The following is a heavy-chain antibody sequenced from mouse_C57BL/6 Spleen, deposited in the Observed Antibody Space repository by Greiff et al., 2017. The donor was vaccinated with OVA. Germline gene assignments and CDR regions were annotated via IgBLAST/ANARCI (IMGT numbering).Heavy chain of an antibody. V-gene: IGHV1-7*01. CDR2: INPSSGYT. Sequence: QVQLQQSGAELAKPGASVKLSCKASGYTFTSYWMPWVKQRPGQGLEWIGYINPSSGYTKYNQKFKDKARLTADKSSSTAYMQLSSLTYEDSAVYYCAREGYWGQGTTLTVSS. CDR1: GYTFTSYW. CDR3: AREGY. J-gene: IGHJ2*01.